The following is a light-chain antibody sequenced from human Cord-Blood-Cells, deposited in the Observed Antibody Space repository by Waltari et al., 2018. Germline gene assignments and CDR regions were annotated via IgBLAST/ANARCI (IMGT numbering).Light chain of an antibody. CDR2: GAS. V-gene: IGKV3-15*01. CDR1: QSVSSN. J-gene: IGKJ1*01. Sequence: EIVMTQSPATLSVSPGERATLSCRASQSVSSNLAWDQQKPGQAPRLLIYGASTRATGSPARCSGSGSGKEFTLTISSLQSEDLAVYYCQQYNNWPPWTFGQGTKVEIK. CDR3: QQYNNWPPWT.